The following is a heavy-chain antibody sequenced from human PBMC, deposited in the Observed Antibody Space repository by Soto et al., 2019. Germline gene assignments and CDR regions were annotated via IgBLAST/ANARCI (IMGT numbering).Heavy chain of an antibody. Sequence: LRLSCAASGFTFSAYAMTWVRQAPGKGLEWVSSISGGGLNTYYADSVKGRFTISRDNSKNTVSLQMNNLRADDTAVYYCAKSPDFYYYGMDVWGQGTTVTVSS. J-gene: IGHJ6*02. CDR1: GFTFSAYA. CDR2: ISGGGLNT. V-gene: IGHV3-23*01. CDR3: AKSPDFYYYGMDV.